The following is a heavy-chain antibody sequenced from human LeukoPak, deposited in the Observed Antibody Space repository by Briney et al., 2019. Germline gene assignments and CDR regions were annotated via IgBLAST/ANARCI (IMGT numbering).Heavy chain of an antibody. CDR3: ARDLSYAFDI. Sequence: GGSLRLSCAASGFTFSSNGMNWVRQAPGKGLEWISYISISSGTTFYADSVKGRFTISRDNAKNSLYLQMNSLRDEDTAVYYCARDLSYAFDIWGQGTMVTVSS. CDR2: ISISSGTT. D-gene: IGHD1-26*01. CDR1: GFTFSSNG. J-gene: IGHJ3*02. V-gene: IGHV3-48*02.